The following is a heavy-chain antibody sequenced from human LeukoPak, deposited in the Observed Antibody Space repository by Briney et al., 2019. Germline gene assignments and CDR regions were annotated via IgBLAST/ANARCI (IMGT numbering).Heavy chain of an antibody. V-gene: IGHV3-33*01. CDR3: XXXXDGYXNGLDP. D-gene: IGHD5-24*01. J-gene: IGHJ5*02. CDR2: IWIDGSNK. CDR1: GFTSSSHG. Sequence: PGMSLRLSCAASGFTSSSHGMHWVRQAPGKGLEWVAVIWIDGSNKHYADTVKGRFTISRDNSKNTVYLQMDSLRAEDTAVYYXXXXXDGYXNGLDPWGQGTLVTVSS.